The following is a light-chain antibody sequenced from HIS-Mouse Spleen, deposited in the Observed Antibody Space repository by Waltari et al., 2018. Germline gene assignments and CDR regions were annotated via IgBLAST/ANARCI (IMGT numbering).Light chain of an antibody. CDR1: SSDVGSYNL. V-gene: IGLV2-23*01. Sequence: QSALTQPASVSGSPGQSITISCTGTSSDVGSYNLLSWYQQPPGKAPKLMICEGSKRPSRVYNRFSGSKSGNTASLTISGLQAEDEADYYCCSYAGSSSYVFGTGTKVTVL. J-gene: IGLJ1*01. CDR2: EGS. CDR3: CSYAGSSSYV.